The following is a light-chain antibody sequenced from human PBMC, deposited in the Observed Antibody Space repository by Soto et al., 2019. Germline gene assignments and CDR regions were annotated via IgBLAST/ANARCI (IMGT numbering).Light chain of an antibody. CDR3: STYTSSSTLLYV. Sequence: QSALTQPASVSGSPGQSITISCTGTSSDVGGYNYVSWYQQHPGKAPKLMIYDVSNRPSGVSNLFSGSKSGNTASLTISGLQAEDEADYYCSTYTSSSTLLYVFRTGTKLTVL. CDR2: DVS. J-gene: IGLJ1*01. V-gene: IGLV2-14*01. CDR1: SSDVGGYNY.